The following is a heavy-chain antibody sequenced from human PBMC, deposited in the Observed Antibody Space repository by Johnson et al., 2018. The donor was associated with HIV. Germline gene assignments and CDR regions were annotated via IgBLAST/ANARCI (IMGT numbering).Heavy chain of an antibody. CDR2: IRYDGSNQ. D-gene: IGHD2-15*01. J-gene: IGHJ3*02. V-gene: IGHV3-30*02. CDR1: GFTFSSYG. CDR3: ARGPGYCSGDTCSDTHDLGDAFDI. Sequence: QVQLVESGGGVVQPGGSLRLSCAASGFTFSSYGMHWVRQAPGKGLEWVAFIRYDGSNQYYAASVKGRFTISRDHSKNTLYLQMNSLGAGDTAVHYCARGPGYCSGDTCSDTHDLGDAFDIWGQGTMVTVSS.